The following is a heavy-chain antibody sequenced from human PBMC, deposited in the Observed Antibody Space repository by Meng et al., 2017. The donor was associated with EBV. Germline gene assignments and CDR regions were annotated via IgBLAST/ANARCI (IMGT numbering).Heavy chain of an antibody. V-gene: IGHV1-2*06. CDR3: AKGADLAAAGTFWFDP. D-gene: IGHD6-13*01. J-gene: IGHJ5*02. CDR2: INPNSGGT. Sequence: VQLLHAGAEVKKPGASVKVSFKASGYTFTGYYMHWVRQAPGQGLEWMGRINPNSGGTNYAQKFQGRVTMTRDTSISTAYMELSRLRSDDTAVYYCAKGADLAAAGTFWFDPWGQGTLVTVSS. CDR1: GYTFTGYY.